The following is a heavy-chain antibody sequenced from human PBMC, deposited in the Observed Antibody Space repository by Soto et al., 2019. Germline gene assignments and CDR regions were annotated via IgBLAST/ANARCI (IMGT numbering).Heavy chain of an antibody. CDR1: GGSVSSGDFY. D-gene: IGHD5-18*01. CDR3: ARIPVDTAIIYWFDP. CDR2: IYYSGST. Sequence: SETLSLTCTVSGGSVSSGDFYWSWIPQPPGKGLEWIGNIYYSGSTNDNPSHKSRATISVDTSKKQFSLKVSSVTAADAAGYSCARIPVDTAIIYWFDPWGQGTLVTVSS. V-gene: IGHV4-61*08. J-gene: IGHJ5*02.